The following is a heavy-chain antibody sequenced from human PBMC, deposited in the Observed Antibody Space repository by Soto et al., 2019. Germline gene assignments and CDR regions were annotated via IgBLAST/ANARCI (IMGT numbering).Heavy chain of an antibody. CDR3: AKREMIVGQYYFDY. D-gene: IGHD1-26*01. J-gene: IGHJ4*02. CDR1: GYTFSRFG. V-gene: IGHV1-18*01. Sequence: ASVKVSCKASGYTFSRFGISWFRQAPGQGLEWMGWISAYNGDTAYAQKFQGRVTLTTDTSTNTAYMELRSLGSDDTALYFCAKREMIVGQYYFDYWGQGTLVTVSS. CDR2: ISAYNGDT.